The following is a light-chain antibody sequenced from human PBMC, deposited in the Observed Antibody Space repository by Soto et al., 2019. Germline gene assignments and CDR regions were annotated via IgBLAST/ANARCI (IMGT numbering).Light chain of an antibody. CDR2: AAS. V-gene: IGKV1-8*01. CDR1: QGISSY. J-gene: IGKJ2*01. Sequence: AIRMTQSPSSFSASTGERVTITCRASQGISSYLAWYQQKPWKAPKLLIYAASTLQSGVPSRFSGSRSGTDFTLTISCLQSEDFATYDCQQYYSYPPTFGQGTKLEIK. CDR3: QQYYSYPPT.